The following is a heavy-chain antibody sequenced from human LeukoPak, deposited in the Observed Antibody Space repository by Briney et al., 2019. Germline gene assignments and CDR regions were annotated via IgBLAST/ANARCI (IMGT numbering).Heavy chain of an antibody. CDR2: INHSGST. Sequence: PSETLSLTCAVYGGSFSGYYWTWIRQPPGKGLECIGEINHSGSTNYNPSLKSRVTISIDTSKNQFSLKLSSVTAADTAVYYCAGGEVVVVVAATLMYNWFDPRGQGTLVTVSS. CDR1: GGSFSGYY. D-gene: IGHD2-15*01. V-gene: IGHV4-34*01. CDR3: AGGEVVVVVAATLMYNWFDP. J-gene: IGHJ5*02.